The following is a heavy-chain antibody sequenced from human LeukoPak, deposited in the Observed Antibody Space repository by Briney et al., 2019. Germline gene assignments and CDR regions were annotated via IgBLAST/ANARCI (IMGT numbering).Heavy chain of an antibody. J-gene: IGHJ4*02. D-gene: IGHD7-27*01. CDR3: AKDKNWGSYTG. Sequence: GGSLRLSCAASGFTFSSYEMNWVRQAPGKGLEWVSAISGSGGSTYYANSVKGRFTISRDNSKNTLYLQMNSLRAEDTAVYYCAKDKNWGSYTGWGQGTLVTVSS. V-gene: IGHV3-23*01. CDR1: GFTFSSYE. CDR2: ISGSGGST.